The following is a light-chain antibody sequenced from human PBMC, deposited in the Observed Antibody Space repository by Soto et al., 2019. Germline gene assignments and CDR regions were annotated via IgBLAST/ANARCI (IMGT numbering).Light chain of an antibody. CDR2: AAS. CDR1: QDVSSY. Sequence: IQMTQSPSSLSAAVGDRVTITCRASQDVSSYLVWYQQKPGKAPELLIYAASTLQSGVPSRFSGSGSGTEFTLTIDNLQHEDSATYYCQQSHSTPPTFGPGTKLEIK. CDR3: QQSHSTPPT. V-gene: IGKV1-39*01. J-gene: IGKJ2*01.